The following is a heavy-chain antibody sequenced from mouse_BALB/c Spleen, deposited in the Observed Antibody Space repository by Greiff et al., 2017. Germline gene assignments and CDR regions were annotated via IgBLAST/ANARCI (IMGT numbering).Heavy chain of an antibody. CDR1: EYEFPSHD. CDR3: TRGGLTARAPYYFDY. Sequence: EVMLVESGGGLVQPGESLKLSCESNEYEFPSHDMSWVRKTPEKRLELVAAINSDGGSTYYPDTMERRFIISRDNTKKTLYLQMSSLKSEDTAMYYCTRGGLTARAPYYFDYWGQGTTLTVSS. D-gene: IGHD3-1*01. V-gene: IGHV5-2*03. CDR2: INSDGGST. J-gene: IGHJ2*01.